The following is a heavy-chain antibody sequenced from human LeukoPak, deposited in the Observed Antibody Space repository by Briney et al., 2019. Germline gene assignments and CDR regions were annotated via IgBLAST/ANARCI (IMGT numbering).Heavy chain of an antibody. CDR2: VSYTGRT. CDR3: ARQSGGSYVYFDY. CDR1: GGSLSGHY. J-gene: IGHJ4*02. V-gene: IGHV4-59*11. D-gene: IGHD3-22*01. Sequence: SETLSLTCTVSGGSLSGHYWSWIRQPPGKRLEWIGYVSYTGRTKYNPSLQSRVTISIDTSKSQFSLKLTSVTSADTAVYSCARQSGGSYVYFDYWGQGALVTVSS.